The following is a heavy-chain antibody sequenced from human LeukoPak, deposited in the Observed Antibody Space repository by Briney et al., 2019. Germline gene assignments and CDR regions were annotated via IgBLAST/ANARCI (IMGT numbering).Heavy chain of an antibody. CDR3: PRTLGHYDSSGYLAWYFDL. CDR2: IYYSGSI. Sequence: SETLSLTCAVSGYSISSSNWWGWIRQPPGKGLEWIGYIYYSGSIYYNPSLKSRVTMSVDTSRNQFSLKLSSLTAVDTAVYYCPRTLGHYDSSGYLAWYFDLWGRGTLVTVSS. D-gene: IGHD3-22*01. V-gene: IGHV4-28*05. CDR1: GYSISSSNW. J-gene: IGHJ2*01.